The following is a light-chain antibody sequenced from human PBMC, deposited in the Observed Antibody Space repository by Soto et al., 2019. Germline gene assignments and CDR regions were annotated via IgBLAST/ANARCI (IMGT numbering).Light chain of an antibody. CDR1: QTIDSW. J-gene: IGKJ1*01. CDR3: QQYNSYS. CDR2: KAS. Sequence: DIQMTQSPSTVSASIGDRVTITCRASQTIDSWLAWYQQRPGKPPNLLIYKASTLASGVPSRFSGSGSGTEFTLTISSLQPDDFATYYFQQYNSYSFGQGTKVDI. V-gene: IGKV1-5*03.